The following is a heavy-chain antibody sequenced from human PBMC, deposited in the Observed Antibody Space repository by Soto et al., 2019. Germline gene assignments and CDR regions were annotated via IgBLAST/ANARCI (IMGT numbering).Heavy chain of an antibody. Sequence: GESLKISCKGSGYTFTRNWIGWVRQMPGKGLEWMGIIFPIDSDTRYSPSSQGQVTISADNSISTAYLQWSSLKASDTAIYYCATPGGRDFNAFDVWGQRTMVTVSS. V-gene: IGHV5-51*01. J-gene: IGHJ3*01. CDR3: ATPGGRDFNAFDV. CDR1: GYTFTRNW. D-gene: IGHD2-21*02. CDR2: IFPIDSDT.